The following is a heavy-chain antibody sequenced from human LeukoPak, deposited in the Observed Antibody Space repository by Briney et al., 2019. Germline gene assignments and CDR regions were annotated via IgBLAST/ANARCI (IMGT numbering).Heavy chain of an antibody. Sequence: ASAKVSCKVSGYTLTELSMHWVRQAPGKGLEWMGGFDPEDGETIYTQKFQGRVTMTEDTSTDTTYMELSSLRSEDTAVYYCATVAPEGWFDPWGQGTLVTVSS. J-gene: IGHJ5*02. V-gene: IGHV1-24*01. CDR3: ATVAPEGWFDP. CDR2: FDPEDGET. CDR1: GYTLTELS.